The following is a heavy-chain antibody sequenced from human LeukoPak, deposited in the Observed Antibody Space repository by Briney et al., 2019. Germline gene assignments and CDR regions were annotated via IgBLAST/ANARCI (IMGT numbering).Heavy chain of an antibody. J-gene: IGHJ4*02. CDR2: IYYSGST. V-gene: IGHV4-39*01. Sequence: PSETLSLTCTVSGGSISSSSSYWGWIRQPPGKWLEWIGSIYYSGSTYYNPSLKSRVTISVDTSKNQFSLKLSSATAADTAVYYCARDLHCSSTSCSNYWGQGTLVTVSS. D-gene: IGHD2-2*01. CDR1: GGSISSSSSY. CDR3: ARDLHCSSTSCSNY.